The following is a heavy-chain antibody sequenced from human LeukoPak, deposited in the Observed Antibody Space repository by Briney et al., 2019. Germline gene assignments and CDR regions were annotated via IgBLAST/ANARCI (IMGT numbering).Heavy chain of an antibody. Sequence: ASVKVSCRASGYXFTGYYIHWVRQAPGQGLEWMGWINPNSGGTNYAQKFQGRVTMTRDTSISTAYMELSRLRSDDTAVYYCARDLDNLPDYWGQGTLVTVSS. V-gene: IGHV1-2*02. CDR2: INPNSGGT. CDR1: GYXFTGYY. CDR3: ARDLDNLPDY. D-gene: IGHD1-14*01. J-gene: IGHJ4*02.